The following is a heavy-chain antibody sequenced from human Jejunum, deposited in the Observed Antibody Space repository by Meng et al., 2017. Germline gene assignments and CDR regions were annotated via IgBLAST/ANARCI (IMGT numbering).Heavy chain of an antibody. CDR3: ARGNNYGDS. J-gene: IGHJ4*02. D-gene: IGHD2/OR15-2a*01. CDR2: ISTSSTYI. Sequence: GQLVGSGGGLVKPGGSLRLSWAASGFTFDSYTMIWVRQAPGKGLEWVSSISTSSTYINYADSVKGRFTVSRDSAKNSLYLEMNSLRAEDTAVYFCARGNNYGDSWGQGTMVTVSS. V-gene: IGHV3-21*01. CDR1: GFTFDSYT.